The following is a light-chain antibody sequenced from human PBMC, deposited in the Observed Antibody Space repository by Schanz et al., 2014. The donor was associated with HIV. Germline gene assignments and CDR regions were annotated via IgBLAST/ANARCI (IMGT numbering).Light chain of an antibody. V-gene: IGKV3-20*01. Sequence: IVLTQSPGTLSLSPGETGTLSCRADQSISSSLLAWYQKKPGQAPTLLIHAASSRASGIPDRFSGSGSGADFTLTISGLEPEDFAVYYCQQYGSSWTFGQGTKVEIK. CDR2: AAS. CDR1: QSISSSL. J-gene: IGKJ1*01. CDR3: QQYGSSWT.